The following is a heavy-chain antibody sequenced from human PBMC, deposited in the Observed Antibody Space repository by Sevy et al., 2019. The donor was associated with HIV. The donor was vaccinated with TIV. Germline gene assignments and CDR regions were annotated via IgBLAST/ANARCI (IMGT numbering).Heavy chain of an antibody. CDR2: ISYDGSNK. V-gene: IGHV3-30-3*01. CDR3: ARGGGDWSVDY. D-gene: IGHD2-21*02. J-gene: IGHJ4*02. CDR1: GFTFSSYA. Sequence: GGSLRLSCAASGFTFSSYAMHWVRQAPGKGLEWVAVISYDGSNKYYADSVKGRFTISRDNSKNTLYRQMNSLRAEDTAVYYCARGGGDWSVDYWGQGTLVTVSS.